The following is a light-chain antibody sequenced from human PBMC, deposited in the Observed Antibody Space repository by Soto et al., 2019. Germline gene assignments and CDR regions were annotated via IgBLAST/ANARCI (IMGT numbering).Light chain of an antibody. CDR2: GNS. J-gene: IGLJ3*02. V-gene: IGLV2-8*01. Sequence: QSALTQPPSASGSPGQSVTISCTGTSSDVGGYNYVSWYQQHPGKAPKLIIYGNSNRPSGVPDRFSGSKSGTSASLAITGLQAEDEADYYCQSYDSSLSGWVFGGGTQLTVL. CDR1: SSDVGGYNY. CDR3: QSYDSSLSGWV.